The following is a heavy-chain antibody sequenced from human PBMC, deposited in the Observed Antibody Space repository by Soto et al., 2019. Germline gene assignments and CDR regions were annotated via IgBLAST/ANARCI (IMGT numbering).Heavy chain of an antibody. V-gene: IGHV1-18*01. CDR3: ARDSRIAAAGWEERRYYYYYGMDV. D-gene: IGHD6-13*01. Sequence: ASVKVSCKASGYTFTSYGISWVRQAPGQGLEWMGWISAYNGNTNYAQKLQGRVTMTTDTSTSTAYMELSSLRSDDTAVYYCARDSRIAAAGWEERRYYYYYGMDVWGQGTTVTVSS. J-gene: IGHJ6*02. CDR2: ISAYNGNT. CDR1: GYTFTSYG.